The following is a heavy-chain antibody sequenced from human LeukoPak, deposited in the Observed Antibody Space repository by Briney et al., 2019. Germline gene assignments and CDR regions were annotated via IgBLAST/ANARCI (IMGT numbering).Heavy chain of an antibody. CDR3: AKAGGGSGYNPLGY. Sequence: GGSLRLSCVASGFTFSNYGMTWVRQAPGKGLEWVSVISSGGDNTFYADSVKGRFTISRDNSKNTFYLQMNSLRDEDTALYYCAKAGGGSGYNPLGYWGQGTLVTVSS. D-gene: IGHD5-24*01. J-gene: IGHJ4*02. CDR2: ISSGGDNT. CDR1: GFTFSNYG. V-gene: IGHV3-23*01.